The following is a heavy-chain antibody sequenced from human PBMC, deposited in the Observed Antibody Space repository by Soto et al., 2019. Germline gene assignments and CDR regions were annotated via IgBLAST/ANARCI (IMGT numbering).Heavy chain of an antibody. CDR1: GFTFSSYG. Sequence: PGGSLRLSCAASGFTFSSYGMHWVRQAPGKGLEWVAVIWYDGSNKYYADSVKGRFTISRDNSKNTLYLQMNSLRAEDTAVYYCARDVRGYSYGRNPIDYWGQGTLVTVSS. D-gene: IGHD5-18*01. CDR2: IWYDGSNK. CDR3: ARDVRGYSYGRNPIDY. V-gene: IGHV3-33*01. J-gene: IGHJ4*02.